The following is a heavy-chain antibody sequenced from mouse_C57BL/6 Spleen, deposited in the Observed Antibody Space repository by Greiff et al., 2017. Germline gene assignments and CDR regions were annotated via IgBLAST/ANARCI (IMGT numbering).Heavy chain of an antibody. J-gene: IGHJ3*01. Sequence: EVQGVESGGGLVQPGGSLKLSCAASGFTFSDYYMYWVRQTPEKRLEWVAYISNGGGSTYYPDTVKGRFTISRDNAKNTLYLQMSRLKSEDTAMYYCARHGHGSSPFAYWGQGTLVTVSA. CDR1: GFTFSDYY. CDR2: ISNGGGST. V-gene: IGHV5-12*01. CDR3: ARHGHGSSPFAY. D-gene: IGHD1-1*01.